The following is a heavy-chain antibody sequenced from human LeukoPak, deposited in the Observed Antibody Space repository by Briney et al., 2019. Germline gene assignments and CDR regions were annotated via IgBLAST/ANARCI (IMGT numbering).Heavy chain of an antibody. CDR2: IKQDGSEK. Sequence: GGSLRLSCAASGFTFSSYWMSWVRQAPGKGLEWVANIKQDGSEKYYVASVKGRVTISRDNAKNSLYLQMNSLRAEDTAVYYCAKRSAESSGYFDYWGQGTRVIVSS. J-gene: IGHJ4*02. CDR1: GFTFSSYW. V-gene: IGHV3-7*03. CDR3: AKRSAESSGYFDY. D-gene: IGHD6-19*01.